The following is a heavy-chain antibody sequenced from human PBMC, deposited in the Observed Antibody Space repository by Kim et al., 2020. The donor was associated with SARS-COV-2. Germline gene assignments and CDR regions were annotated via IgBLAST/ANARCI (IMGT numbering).Heavy chain of an antibody. D-gene: IGHD1-7*01. J-gene: IGHJ6*02. CDR3: ARGNYHGMDV. Sequence: STIYADSVKGRFTIFRDNAENTLYLQMNSLRAEDTAVYYCARGNYHGMDVWGQGTTVTVSS. V-gene: IGHV3-74*01. CDR2: ST.